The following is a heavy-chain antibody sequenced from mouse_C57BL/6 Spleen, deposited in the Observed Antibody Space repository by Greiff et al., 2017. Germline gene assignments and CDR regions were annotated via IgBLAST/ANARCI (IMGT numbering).Heavy chain of an antibody. Sequence: EVKLQESEGGLVQPGSSMKLSCTASGFTFSDYYMAWFRQVPERGLEWVANFNYDGSSTYYLASLKSRFIISRDNAKNILYLQMSSLKSEDTATYYCAREGLTGAWFAYWGQGTLVTVSA. CDR3: AREGLTGAWFAY. J-gene: IGHJ3*01. CDR2: FNYDGSST. V-gene: IGHV5-16*01. CDR1: GFTFSDYY. D-gene: IGHD4-1*01.